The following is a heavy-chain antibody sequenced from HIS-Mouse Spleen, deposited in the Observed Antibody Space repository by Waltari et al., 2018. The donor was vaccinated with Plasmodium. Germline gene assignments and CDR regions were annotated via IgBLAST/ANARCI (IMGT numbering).Heavy chain of an antibody. CDR3: ARVLGYKAAAGTFVEYFQH. Sequence: QVQLVQSGAEVKKPGASVKVSCKASGYTFTGYYMHWVRQAPGQGLEWMGGFNPNNGCKKDAQKCQGRVTRNRDTSISTAYMGRSRLRSDDTAVYYCARVLGYKAAAGTFVEYFQHWGQGTLVTVSS. J-gene: IGHJ1*01. CDR1: GYTFTGYY. CDR2: FNPNNGCK. D-gene: IGHD6-13*01. V-gene: IGHV1-2*02.